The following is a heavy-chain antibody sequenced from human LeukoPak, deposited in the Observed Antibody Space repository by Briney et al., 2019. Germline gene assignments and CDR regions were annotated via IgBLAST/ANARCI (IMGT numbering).Heavy chain of an antibody. CDR2: IRSKAYGGTT. CDR1: GFTFGDYA. Sequence: GGSLRLSCAASGFTFGDYAMSWVRQAPGKGLEWVGFIRSKAYGGTTEYAASVKGRFTISRDDSKSIAYLQMNSLKTEDTAVYYCTREENYGDYFDYWGQGTLVTVSS. D-gene: IGHD4-17*01. CDR3: TREENYGDYFDY. J-gene: IGHJ4*02. V-gene: IGHV3-49*04.